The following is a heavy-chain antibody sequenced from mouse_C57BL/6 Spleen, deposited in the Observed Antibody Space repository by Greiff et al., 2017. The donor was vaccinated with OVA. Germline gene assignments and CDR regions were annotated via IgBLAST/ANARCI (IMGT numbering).Heavy chain of an antibody. CDR1: GYTFTDHT. D-gene: IGHD3-2*02. J-gene: IGHJ2*01. CDR2: IYPRDGST. Sequence: VKLMESDAELVKPGASVKISCKVSGYTFTDHTIHWMKQRPEQGLEWIGYIYPRDGSTKYNEKFKGKATLTADKSSSTAYMQLNSLTSEDSAVYFCARPGQLRVYYFDYWGQGTTLTVSS. V-gene: IGHV1-78*01. CDR3: ARPGQLRVYYFDY.